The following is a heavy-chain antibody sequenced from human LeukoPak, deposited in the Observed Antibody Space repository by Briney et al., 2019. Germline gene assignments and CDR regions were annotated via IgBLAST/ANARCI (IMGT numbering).Heavy chain of an antibody. J-gene: IGHJ6*04. CDR3: AELGITMIGGV. D-gene: IGHD3-10*02. CDR1: GFTFSSYE. V-gene: IGHV3-48*03. CDR2: ISSSGSTI. Sequence: GGSLRLSCAASGFTFSSYEMNWVRQAPGKGLEWVSYISSSGSTIYYADSVKGRFSISRGNAKNSLYLQMNSLRAEDTAVYYCAELGITMIGGVWGKGTTVTISS.